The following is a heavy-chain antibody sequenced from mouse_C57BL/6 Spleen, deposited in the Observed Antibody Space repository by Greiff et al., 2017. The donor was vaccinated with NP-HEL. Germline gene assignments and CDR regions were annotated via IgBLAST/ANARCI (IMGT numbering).Heavy chain of an antibody. J-gene: IGHJ4*01. CDR2: INPSTGGT. CDR3: ARRAMDY. Sequence: EVQLQQSGPELVKPGASVKISCKASGYSFTGYYMNWVKQSPEKSLEWIGEINPSTGGTTYNQKFKAQATLPVDKSSSTAYMQLKSLTSEDSAVYYCARRAMDYWGQGTSVTVSS. V-gene: IGHV1-42*01. CDR1: GYSFTGYY.